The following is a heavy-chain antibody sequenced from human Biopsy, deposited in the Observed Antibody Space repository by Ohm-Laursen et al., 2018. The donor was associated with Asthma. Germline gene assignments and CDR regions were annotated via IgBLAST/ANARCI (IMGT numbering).Heavy chain of an antibody. J-gene: IGHJ4*02. CDR1: GGTFNTYV. D-gene: IGHD2-2*01. CDR3: ARKAGSCISRTCYSLDF. CDR2: INSVFGTP. Sequence: ASVKVSCKSLGGTFNTYVIGWVRQTPGEGLGWMGGINSVFGTPTYTQKFQDRVTITADDSTSTVYMELSSLRSEDTAVYYCARKAGSCISRTCYSLDFWGQGTLVTVSS. V-gene: IGHV1-69*13.